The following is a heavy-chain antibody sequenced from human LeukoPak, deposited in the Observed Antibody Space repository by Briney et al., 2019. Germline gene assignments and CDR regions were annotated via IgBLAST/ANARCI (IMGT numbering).Heavy chain of an antibody. CDR1: GYTFTHYY. CDR3: VSSLRASSAPNHY. CDR2: ISPESGGT. Sequence: ASVKASCKASGYTFTHYYMHWVRQAPGQGLEWVGWISPESGGTNYAQKFQGRVTMTRDTSISTAYMEVSRLRSDDTAVYYCVSSLRASSAPNHYWGQGPLVTVSS. J-gene: IGHJ4*02. V-gene: IGHV1-2*02. D-gene: IGHD3-22*01.